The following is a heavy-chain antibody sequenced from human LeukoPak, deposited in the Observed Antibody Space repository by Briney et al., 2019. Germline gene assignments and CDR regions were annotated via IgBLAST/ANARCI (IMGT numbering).Heavy chain of an antibody. V-gene: IGHV1-2*06. J-gene: IGHJ4*02. CDR2: INPNSGGT. CDR3: ARRYLGSGSLPGL. Sequence: ASVKVSCKASGYTFTGYYMHWVRQARGQGLEWMGRINPNSGGTNYAQKFQGRVTMTRDTSISTAYMELSRLRSDDTAVYYCARRYLGSGSLPGLWGQGTLVTVSS. CDR1: GYTFTGYY. D-gene: IGHD3-10*01.